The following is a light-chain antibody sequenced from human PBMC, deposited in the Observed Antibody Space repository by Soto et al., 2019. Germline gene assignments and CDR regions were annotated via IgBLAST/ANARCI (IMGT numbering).Light chain of an antibody. J-gene: IGLJ2*01. Sequence: QSVLTQTPSVSGAPGQTITMSCTGSSSNIGAGYDVHWYQQLPGAAPRLLIYADNNRPSGVPDRFSASNSGTSASLAITGLQGEDEAVYSCQSYDTSLSGVIFGAGTKLTVL. V-gene: IGLV1-40*01. CDR2: ADN. CDR1: SSNIGAGYD. CDR3: QSYDTSLSGVI.